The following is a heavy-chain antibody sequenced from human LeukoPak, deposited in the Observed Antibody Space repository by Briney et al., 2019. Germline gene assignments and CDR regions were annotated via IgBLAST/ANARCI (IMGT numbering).Heavy chain of an antibody. Sequence: ASVKVSCKASGYTFTGYYMHWVRQAPGQGLEWMGWINPNSGGTNYAQKFQGRVTITADESTSTAYMELSSLRSEDTAVYYCARGLIAVAGIPFDYWGQGTLVTVSS. CDR3: ARGLIAVAGIPFDY. J-gene: IGHJ4*02. CDR1: GYTFTGYY. V-gene: IGHV1-2*02. CDR2: INPNSGGT. D-gene: IGHD6-19*01.